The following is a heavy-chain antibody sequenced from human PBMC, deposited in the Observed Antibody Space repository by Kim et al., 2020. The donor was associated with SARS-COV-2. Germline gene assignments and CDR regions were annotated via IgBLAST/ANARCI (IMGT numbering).Heavy chain of an antibody. Sequence: INSADSVKGRFTIPRDNAKNSLYLQMNSLRAEDTAVYYCARGGLEAAFDYWGQGTLVTVSS. D-gene: IGHD6-25*01. V-gene: IGHV3-21*01. CDR2: I. CDR3: ARGGLEAAFDY. J-gene: IGHJ4*02.